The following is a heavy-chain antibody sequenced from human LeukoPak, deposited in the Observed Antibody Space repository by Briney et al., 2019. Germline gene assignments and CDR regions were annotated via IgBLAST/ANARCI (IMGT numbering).Heavy chain of an antibody. CDR2: IYYSGST. J-gene: IGHJ3*02. CDR1: GGSISSGSYY. D-gene: IGHD1-26*01. Sequence: SETLSLTCTVSGGSISSGSYYWSWIRQPPGKGLEWIGYIYYSGSTNYNPSLKSRVTISVDTSKNQFSLKLSSVTAADTAVYYCARGRVGSPPPDDDAFDIWGQGTMVTVSS. CDR3: ARGRVGSPPPDDDAFDI. V-gene: IGHV4-61*01.